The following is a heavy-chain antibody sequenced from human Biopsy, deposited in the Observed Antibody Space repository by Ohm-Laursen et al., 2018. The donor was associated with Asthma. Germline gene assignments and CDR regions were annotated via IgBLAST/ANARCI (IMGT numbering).Heavy chain of an antibody. D-gene: IGHD2-2*01. Sequence: SDTLSLTCTVSGASITRSAYYWGWIRQPPGKGLEWIGSLYYGETTYNSPSLKSRVTISVDTSKNQFSLILSSVTAADTAVYYCARHDHRWDTYADFWGQGTLVTVSS. CDR2: LYYGETT. J-gene: IGHJ4*02. CDR3: ARHDHRWDTYADF. CDR1: GASITRSAYY. V-gene: IGHV4-39*01.